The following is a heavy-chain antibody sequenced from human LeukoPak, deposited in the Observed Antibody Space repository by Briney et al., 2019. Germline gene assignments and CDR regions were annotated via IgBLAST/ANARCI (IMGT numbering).Heavy chain of an antibody. J-gene: IGHJ4*02. Sequence: SETLSLTCTVSGGPISSYYWSGIREPPGKGVEWIGYIYYSGSTNYNPSLKSRVTISVDTSKNQFSLKLSSVTAADTAVYYCASHYGDSYFGFWGQGTLVTVSS. CDR3: ASHYGDSYFGF. CDR2: IYYSGST. V-gene: IGHV4-59*08. D-gene: IGHD4-17*01. CDR1: GGPISSYY.